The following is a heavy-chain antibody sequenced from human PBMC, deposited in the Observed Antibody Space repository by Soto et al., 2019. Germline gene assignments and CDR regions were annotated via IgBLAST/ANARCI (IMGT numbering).Heavy chain of an antibody. D-gene: IGHD2-2*01. CDR1: GYAFTSYW. CDR3: ARGYCTTTICDPWFDP. V-gene: IGHV5-51*01. CDR2: IYPGDSDT. J-gene: IGHJ5*02. Sequence: GESLKISCTGSGYAFTSYWIAWVRQIPGKGLEWMGIIYPGDSDTRYSPSFQGQVTISADKSITTAYLQWSSLKASDTAMYYCARGYCTTTICDPWFDPWAREPWSPLL.